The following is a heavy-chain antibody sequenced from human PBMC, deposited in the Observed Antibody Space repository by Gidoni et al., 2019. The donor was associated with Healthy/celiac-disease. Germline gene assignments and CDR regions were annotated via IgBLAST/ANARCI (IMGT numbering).Heavy chain of an antibody. CDR2: ISDDGSNK. V-gene: IGHV3-30*18. Sequence: QVQLVQSGGGVVQPGGSLRLSCAASGLTFNSYGMHWVRQAPGKGLEWVAVISDDGSNKFYVDSVKGRFTISRDNSKNTLYLQMNTLRAEDTAVYYCAKERGKLYGGYYDYWGQGTLVTVSS. J-gene: IGHJ4*02. CDR1: GLTFNSYG. CDR3: AKERGKLYGGYYDY. D-gene: IGHD2-15*01.